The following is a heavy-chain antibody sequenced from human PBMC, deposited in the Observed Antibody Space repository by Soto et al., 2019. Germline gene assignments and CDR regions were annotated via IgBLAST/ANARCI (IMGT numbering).Heavy chain of an antibody. V-gene: IGHV4-31*03. J-gene: IGHJ5*02. CDR1: GGSISSGGYY. Sequence: SETLSLTCTISGGSISSGGYYWSWIRQHPGKGLEWIGYIYYSGTTYYNPSLKSRVTISVDTSKNQFSLKLSSVTAADTAVYYCARVYYYILTGPTWNWLDPWGQGTLVTVSS. CDR2: IYYSGTT. CDR3: ARVYYYILTGPTWNWLDP. D-gene: IGHD3-9*01.